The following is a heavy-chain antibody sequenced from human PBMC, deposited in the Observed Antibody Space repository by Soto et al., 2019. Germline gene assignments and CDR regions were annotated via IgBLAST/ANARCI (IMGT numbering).Heavy chain of an antibody. CDR1: GFTFSSYG. Sequence: ESGGGVVQPGRSLRLSCAASGFTFSSYGMHWIRQAPGKGLEWVAVISYDGSNKYYADSVKGRFTISRDNSKNTLYLQMNSLRADDTAVYYCTKEGYNYGFLRHYYGMDVWGQGTTVTVSS. V-gene: IGHV3-30*18. CDR2: ISYDGSNK. CDR3: TKEGYNYGFLRHYYGMDV. D-gene: IGHD5-18*01. J-gene: IGHJ6*02.